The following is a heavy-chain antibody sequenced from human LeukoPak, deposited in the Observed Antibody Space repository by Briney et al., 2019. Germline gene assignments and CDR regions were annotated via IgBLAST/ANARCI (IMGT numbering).Heavy chain of an antibody. CDR3: ARHDLDYYDSSGYYYE. J-gene: IGHJ4*02. D-gene: IGHD3-22*01. CDR1: GGSISSSY. Sequence: SETLSLTCTVSGGSISSSYWNWVRPPPAKGLEWIGNSYYSGSTNYNPSLNSRVTISVDTSKNQFSLKLSSVSAADTAVYYCARHDLDYYDSSGYYYEWGQGTLVTVSS. CDR2: SYYSGST. V-gene: IGHV4-59*08.